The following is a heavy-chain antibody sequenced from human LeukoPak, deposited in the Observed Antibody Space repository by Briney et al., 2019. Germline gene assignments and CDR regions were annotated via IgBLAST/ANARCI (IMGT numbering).Heavy chain of an antibody. V-gene: IGHV3-23*01. CDR3: AKDTTGTDPYYGMDV. CDR2: ISGSGGST. CDR1: GFTFSSYA. J-gene: IGHJ6*02. Sequence: GGSLRLSCAASGFTFSSYAMSWVRQAPGKGLEWVSGISGSGGSTYYADSVKGRFTISRDNSRNTLYLQMISLRAEGTAVYYCAKDTTGTDPYYGMDVWGQGTTVTVSS. D-gene: IGHD1-1*01.